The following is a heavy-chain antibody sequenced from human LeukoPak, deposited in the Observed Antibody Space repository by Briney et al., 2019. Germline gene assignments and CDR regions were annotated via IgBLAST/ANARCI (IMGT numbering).Heavy chain of an antibody. V-gene: IGHV3-23*01. CDR1: GFTFSSYA. CDR2: ISGSGGNT. CDR3: ARRAYDSSGFDL. J-gene: IGHJ2*01. D-gene: IGHD3-22*01. Sequence: GGSLRLSCAASGFTFSSYAMSWVRQAPGKGLEWVSAISGSGGNTYYTDPVKGRFAISRDNSKNTLYLQMNSLRAEDTAIYYCARRAYDSSGFDLWGRGTLVTVSS.